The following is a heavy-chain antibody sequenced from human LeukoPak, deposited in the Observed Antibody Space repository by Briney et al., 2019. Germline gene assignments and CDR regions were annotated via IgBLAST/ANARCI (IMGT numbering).Heavy chain of an antibody. CDR2: IYYSGST. J-gene: IGHJ4*02. CDR3: ASREGVRVGYFDY. V-gene: IGHV4-31*03. CDR1: GGSISSGVYY. D-gene: IGHD3-10*01. Sequence: SQTLTLTCTVSGGSISSGVYYWSWIRQHPGKGLEWIGYIYYSGSTYYNPSLKSRVTISVDTSKNQFSLKLSSVTAADTAVYYCASREGVRVGYFDYWGQGTLVTVSS.